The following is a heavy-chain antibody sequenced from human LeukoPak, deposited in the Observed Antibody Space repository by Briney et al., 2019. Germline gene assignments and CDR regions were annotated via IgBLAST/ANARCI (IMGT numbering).Heavy chain of an antibody. Sequence: GGSLRLSCAASGSPFNSYAMTWVRQAPGKGLEWVSAISARGDSTYYADSVKGRFTISRDNSKYTLYLQMNSLRADDTALYYCVKVLASGDAFDIWGQGTMVIVSS. CDR2: ISARGDST. D-gene: IGHD3-10*01. V-gene: IGHV3-23*01. CDR3: VKVLASGDAFDI. CDR1: GSPFNSYA. J-gene: IGHJ3*02.